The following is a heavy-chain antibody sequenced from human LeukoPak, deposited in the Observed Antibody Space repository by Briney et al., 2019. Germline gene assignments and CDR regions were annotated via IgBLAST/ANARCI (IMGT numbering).Heavy chain of an antibody. J-gene: IGHJ3*02. CDR1: GGSISSYY. CDR3: ARDWPPMEQWLVHHDAFDI. V-gene: IGHV4-4*07. D-gene: IGHD6-19*01. CDR2: IYTSGST. Sequence: SETLSLTCTVSGGSISSYYWSWIRQPAGKGLEWIGRIYTSGSTNYNPSLKSRVTMSVDTSKNQFSLKLSSVTAADTAVYYCARDWPPMEQWLVHHDAFDIWGHGTMVTVSS.